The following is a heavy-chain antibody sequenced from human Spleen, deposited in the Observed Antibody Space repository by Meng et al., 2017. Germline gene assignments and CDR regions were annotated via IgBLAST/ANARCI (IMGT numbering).Heavy chain of an antibody. D-gene: IGHD4-23*01. J-gene: IGHJ3*02. CDR3: ARRRYGGNPFDAFDI. Sequence: GESLKISCKGSEYNFANYWIGWVRQMPGKGLEWMGIIYPGDSDTRYSPSFQGQVTISADKSISTAYLQWSSLKASDTAMYYCARRRYGGNPFDAFDIWAQGTMVTVSS. V-gene: IGHV5-51*01. CDR1: EYNFANYW. CDR2: IYPGDSDT.